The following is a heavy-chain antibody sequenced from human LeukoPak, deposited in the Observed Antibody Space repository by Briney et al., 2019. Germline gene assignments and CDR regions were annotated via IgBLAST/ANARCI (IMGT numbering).Heavy chain of an antibody. J-gene: IGHJ4*02. CDR2: ISGSGGST. CDR1: GFTFSSYA. Sequence: GGSLRLSCAASGFTFSSYAMSWVRQAPGKGLEWVSAISGSGGSTYYADSVKGRFTISRDNSKNTLYLQMNSLRAEDTAVYYCAKVRVVIVVVGPFDYWGQGTLVTVSS. V-gene: IGHV3-23*01. CDR3: AKVRVVIVVVGPFDY. D-gene: IGHD3-22*01.